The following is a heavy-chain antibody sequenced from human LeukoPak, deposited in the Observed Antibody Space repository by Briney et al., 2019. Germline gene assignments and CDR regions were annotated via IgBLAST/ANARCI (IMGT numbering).Heavy chain of an antibody. CDR1: GFTFSGSA. CDR2: IRGKANSYAT. J-gene: IGHJ4*02. V-gene: IGHV3-73*01. Sequence: GGSLRLSCAASGFTFSGSAMHWVRQASGKGLEWVGRIRGKANSYATAYAASVKGRFTISRDDSKNTAYLQMNSLKTEDTAVYYCTSCSIHYGDYVVGYFDYWGQGTLVTVSS. D-gene: IGHD4-17*01. CDR3: TSCSIHYGDYVVGYFDY.